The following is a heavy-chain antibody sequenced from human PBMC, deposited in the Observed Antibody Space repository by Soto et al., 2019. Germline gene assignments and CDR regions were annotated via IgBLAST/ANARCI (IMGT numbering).Heavy chain of an antibody. CDR2: ITGSGGLS. D-gene: IGHD4-17*01. Sequence: GGSLRLSCEASGFAFSDYSITWVRQAPGKGLEYVSGITGSGGLSFYADSVRGRFTVSRDNSKNTVYLQMNSLRLEDTAVYYCARDQVKGTMTILWGQGTLVTVSS. J-gene: IGHJ4*02. CDR3: ARDQVKGTMTIL. V-gene: IGHV3-23*01. CDR1: GFAFSDYS.